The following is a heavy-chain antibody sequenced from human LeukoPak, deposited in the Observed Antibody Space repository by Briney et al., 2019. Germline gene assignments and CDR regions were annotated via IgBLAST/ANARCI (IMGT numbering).Heavy chain of an antibody. CDR2: IYHSGST. Sequence: PSETLSLTCTVSGYSISSGYYWGWIRQPPGKGLEWIGSIYHSGSTYYNPSLKSRVTISVDTSKNQFSLKLSSVTAADTAVYYCARDPRGSGHFDYWGQGTLVTVSS. CDR3: ARDPRGSGHFDY. D-gene: IGHD5-12*01. CDR1: GYSISSGYY. V-gene: IGHV4-38-2*02. J-gene: IGHJ4*02.